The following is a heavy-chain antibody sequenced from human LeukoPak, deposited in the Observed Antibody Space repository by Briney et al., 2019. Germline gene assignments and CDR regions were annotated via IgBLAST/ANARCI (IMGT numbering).Heavy chain of an antibody. CDR1: GGSFSGYY. J-gene: IGHJ4*02. CDR3: ARRRWLQLGFDY. D-gene: IGHD5-24*01. V-gene: IGHV4-34*01. Sequence: SETLSLTCAVYGGSFSGYYWSWIRQPPGKGLEWIGEINHSGSTNYNPSLKSRVTISVDTSKNQFSLKLSSVTAADTAVYYCARRRWLQLGFDYWGQGTLVTVSS. CDR2: INHSGST.